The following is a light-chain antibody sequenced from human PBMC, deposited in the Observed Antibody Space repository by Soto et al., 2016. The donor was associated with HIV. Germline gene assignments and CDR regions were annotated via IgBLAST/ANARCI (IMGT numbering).Light chain of an antibody. Sequence: AIQMTQSPSSLSASVGDRVTITCRASQAIRDDLGWYQQKPGKAPKLLIYTASSLQSGVPSRFSGSASGTDFTLTISNLQPEDFATYYCLQSNSFPLTFGGGTKVE. CDR3: LQSNSFPLT. CDR1: QAIRDD. V-gene: IGKV1-6*01. CDR2: TAS. J-gene: IGKJ4*01.